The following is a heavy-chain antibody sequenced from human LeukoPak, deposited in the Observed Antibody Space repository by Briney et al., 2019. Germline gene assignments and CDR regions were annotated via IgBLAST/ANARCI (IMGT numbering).Heavy chain of an antibody. J-gene: IGHJ4*02. CDR3: AREGNIIRFLND. CDR1: GGSISGYY. Sequence: SETLSLTCTVSGGSISGYYWSWIRQPAGKGLEWIGRIYTSGSTNYDPSLKSRVTMSVDTSKNQFSLKLTSVTAADTAVYYCAREGNIIRFLNDWGQGTLVTVSS. V-gene: IGHV4-4*07. CDR2: IYTSGST. D-gene: IGHD3-3*01.